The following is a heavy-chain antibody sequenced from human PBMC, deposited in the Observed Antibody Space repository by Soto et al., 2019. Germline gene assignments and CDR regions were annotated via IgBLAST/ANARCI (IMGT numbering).Heavy chain of an antibody. CDR1: GFTFSSYA. V-gene: IGHV3-30-3*01. Sequence: GGSLRLSCAASGFTFSSYAMHWVGQAPGKGLEWVAVISYDGSNKYYADSVKGRFTISRDNSKNTLYLQMNSLRAEDTAVYYCARDFIAAAGTNWFDPWGQGTLVTVSS. J-gene: IGHJ5*02. CDR3: ARDFIAAAGTNWFDP. CDR2: ISYDGSNK. D-gene: IGHD6-13*01.